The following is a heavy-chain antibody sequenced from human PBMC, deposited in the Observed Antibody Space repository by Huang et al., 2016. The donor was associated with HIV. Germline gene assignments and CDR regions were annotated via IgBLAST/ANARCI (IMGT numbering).Heavy chain of an antibody. D-gene: IGHD2-15*01. V-gene: IGHV4-34*01. CDR3: ARGTGGY. Sequence: QVQLQQWGAGLLKPSGTLSLTCAVYGGSFSGYYWSWIRQPPGKGLEWIGEINHSGSTNYDPSLKSRVTISVDTSKNQFSLKLSSVTAADTAVYYCARGTGGYWGQGTLVTVSS. CDR1: GGSFSGYY. J-gene: IGHJ4*02. CDR2: INHSGST.